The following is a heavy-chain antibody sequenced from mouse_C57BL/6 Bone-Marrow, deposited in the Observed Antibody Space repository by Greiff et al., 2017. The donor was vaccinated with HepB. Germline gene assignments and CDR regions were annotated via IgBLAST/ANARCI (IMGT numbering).Heavy chain of an antibody. CDR2: ISSGGSYT. V-gene: IGHV5-6*01. J-gene: IGHJ1*03. Sequence: DVHLVESGGDLVKPGGSLKLSCAASGFTFSSYGMSWVRQTPDKRLEWVATISSGGSYTYYPDSVKGRFTISRDNAKNTLYLQMSSLKSEDTAMYYCARQRGDSYYGSSNWYFDVWGTGTTVTVSS. D-gene: IGHD1-1*01. CDR1: GFTFSSYG. CDR3: ARQRGDSYYGSSNWYFDV.